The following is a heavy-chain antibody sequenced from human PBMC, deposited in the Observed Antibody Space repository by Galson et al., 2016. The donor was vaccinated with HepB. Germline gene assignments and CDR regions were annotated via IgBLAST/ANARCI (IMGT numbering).Heavy chain of an antibody. CDR2: IYYSGTT. CDR3: ARRLGHFYHGMDV. CDR1: GASMATSSFY. J-gene: IGHJ6*02. D-gene: IGHD2/OR15-2a*01. Sequence: SETLSLTCTVSGASMATSSFYWGWVRQPPGKGLEWIGTIYYSGTTNYNPPLKSRVTISVDTSKNHFSLKLSSVTAADTAVYYCARRLGHFYHGMDVWGPGTTVTVS. V-gene: IGHV4-39*02.